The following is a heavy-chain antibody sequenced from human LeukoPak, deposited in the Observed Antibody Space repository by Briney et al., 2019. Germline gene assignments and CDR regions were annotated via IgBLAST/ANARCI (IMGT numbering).Heavy chain of an antibody. CDR1: GYSFTTYW. Sequence: GESLKISCKASGYSFTTYWIGWVRQVPGKGLEWVGIIYPADSTAKYSPSFQGQVTISVDKSISTAYLQWSSLKASDTAMYYCARALLWFGDQAGDYWGQGTLVTVSS. D-gene: IGHD3-10*01. CDR3: ARALLWFGDQAGDY. V-gene: IGHV5-51*01. J-gene: IGHJ4*02. CDR2: IYPADSTA.